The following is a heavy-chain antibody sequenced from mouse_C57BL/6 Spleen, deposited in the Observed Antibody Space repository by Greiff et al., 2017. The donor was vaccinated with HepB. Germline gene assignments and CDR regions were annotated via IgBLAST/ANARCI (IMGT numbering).Heavy chain of an antibody. CDR1: GYSITSGYY. CDR2: ISYDGSN. D-gene: IGHD3-2*02. Sequence: EVQLVESGPGLVKPSQSLSLTCSVTGYSITSGYYWNWIRQFPGNKLEWMGYISYDGSNNYNPALKNRISITRDTSKNQFFLKLNSVTTEDTATFYCARDTTAQATYAMDYWGQGTSVTVSS. CDR3: ARDTTAQATYAMDY. J-gene: IGHJ4*01. V-gene: IGHV3-6*01.